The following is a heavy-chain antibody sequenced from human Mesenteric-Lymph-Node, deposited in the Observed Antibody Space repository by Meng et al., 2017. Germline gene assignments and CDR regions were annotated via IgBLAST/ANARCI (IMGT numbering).Heavy chain of an antibody. Sequence: GESLKISCAASGFTFSDYYMSWIRQAPGKGLEWVSYISSSGSTIYYADSVKGRFTISRDNAKNSLYLQMNSLRAEDTAVYYCARDSDYDAFDIWGQGTMVTVSS. CDR1: GFTFSDYY. J-gene: IGHJ3*02. D-gene: IGHD3-10*01. CDR2: ISSSGSTI. CDR3: ARDSDYDAFDI. V-gene: IGHV3-11*01.